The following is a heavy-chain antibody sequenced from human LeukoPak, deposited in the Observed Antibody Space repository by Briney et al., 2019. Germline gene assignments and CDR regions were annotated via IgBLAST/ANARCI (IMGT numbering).Heavy chain of an antibody. Sequence: SETLSLTCTVSGGSFSSYYWSWIRQPPGKGLEWIGYIYYSGSTNYNPSLKSRVTISVDTSKNQFSLKLSSVTAADTAVYYCARAETRQWLPYYFDYWGQGTLVTVSS. J-gene: IGHJ4*02. CDR2: IYYSGST. CDR3: ARAETRQWLPYYFDY. CDR1: GGSFSSYY. D-gene: IGHD6-19*01. V-gene: IGHV4-59*01.